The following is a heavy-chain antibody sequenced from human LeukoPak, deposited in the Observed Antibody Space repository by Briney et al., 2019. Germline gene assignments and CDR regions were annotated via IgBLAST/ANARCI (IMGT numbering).Heavy chain of an antibody. J-gene: IGHJ2*01. V-gene: IGHV3-23*01. CDR3: AKDGTTVTTGWYFDL. CDR2: ISGSGGST. Sequence: GGSLRLSCAASGFTFSSYAMNWVRQAPGKGLEWVSVISGSGGSTDYADSVKGRFTISRDNSKNTLYLQMNSLRAEDTAVYYCAKDGTTVTTGWYFDLWGRGTLVTVSS. CDR1: GFTFSSYA. D-gene: IGHD4-17*01.